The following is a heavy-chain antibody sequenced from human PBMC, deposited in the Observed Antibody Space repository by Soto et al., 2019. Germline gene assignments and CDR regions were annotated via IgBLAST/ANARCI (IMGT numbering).Heavy chain of an antibody. J-gene: IGHJ3*02. CDR2: ISSSSSTI. CDR3: AGGTLSPEDAFDI. D-gene: IGHD3-10*01. Sequence: WGSLRLSCAASGLTFGSYSMNWVRQAPGKGLEWVSYISSSSSTIYYADSVKGRFTISRDNAKNSLYLQMNSLRAEDTAVYYCAGGTLSPEDAFDIWGQGTMVTVSS. CDR1: GLTFGSYS. V-gene: IGHV3-48*01.